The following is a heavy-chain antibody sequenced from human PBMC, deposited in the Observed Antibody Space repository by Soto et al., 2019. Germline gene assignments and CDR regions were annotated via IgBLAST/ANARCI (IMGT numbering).Heavy chain of an antibody. CDR2: IYYSGST. CDR1: GGSISSGGYY. Sequence: QVQLQESGPGLVKPSQTLSLTCTVSGGSISSGGYYWSWIRQHPGKGLEGIGYIYYSGSTYYNPSLKSRVTISVDTSKNQFSLKLSSVTAADTAVYYCATQTQRKPEYYYYMDVWGKGTTVTVSS. J-gene: IGHJ6*03. V-gene: IGHV4-31*03. CDR3: ATQTQRKPEYYYYMDV.